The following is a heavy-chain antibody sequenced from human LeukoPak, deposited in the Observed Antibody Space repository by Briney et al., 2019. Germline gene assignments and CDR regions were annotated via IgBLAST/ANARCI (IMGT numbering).Heavy chain of an antibody. Sequence: TGGSLRLSCAASGFTFSSYSMNWVRQAPGKGLEWVSYIVSSGSTIYYADSVKGRFTISRDNAKNSLYLQMNSLRDEDTAVYYCARGPLGWSDYRGQGTLVTVTS. D-gene: IGHD1-26*01. CDR2: IVSSGSTI. J-gene: IGHJ4*02. V-gene: IGHV3-48*02. CDR3: ARGPLGWSDY. CDR1: GFTFSSYS.